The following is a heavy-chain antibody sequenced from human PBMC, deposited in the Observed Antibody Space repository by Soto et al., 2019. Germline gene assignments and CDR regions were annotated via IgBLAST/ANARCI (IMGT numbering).Heavy chain of an antibody. J-gene: IGHJ6*02. D-gene: IGHD3-9*01. CDR1: GGSISSSSYY. CDR3: ARWGPYYDILTGYYLYRDDYYYYGMDV. CDR2: IYYSGST. Sequence: PSETLSLTCTVSGGSISSSSYYWGWIRQPPGKGLEWIGSIYYSGSTYYNPSLKSRVTISVDTSKNQFSLKLSSVTAADTAVYYCARWGPYYDILTGYYLYRDDYYYYGMDVWGQGTTVTVSS. V-gene: IGHV4-39*01.